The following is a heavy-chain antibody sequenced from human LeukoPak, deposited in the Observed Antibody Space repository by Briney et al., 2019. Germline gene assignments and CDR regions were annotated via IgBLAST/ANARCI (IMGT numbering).Heavy chain of an antibody. D-gene: IGHD2-21*01. Sequence: GGSLRLSCAASGFTFSSYAMHWVRQAPGKGLEWVAVISYDGSNKYYADSVKGRFTISRDNSKNTLYLQMNSLRAGDTAVYYCARADSVSNWFDPWGQGTLVTVSS. J-gene: IGHJ5*02. V-gene: IGHV3-30-3*01. CDR3: ARADSVSNWFDP. CDR1: GFTFSSYA. CDR2: ISYDGSNK.